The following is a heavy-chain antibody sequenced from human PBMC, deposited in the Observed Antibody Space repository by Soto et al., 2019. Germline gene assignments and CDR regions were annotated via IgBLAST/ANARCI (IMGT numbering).Heavy chain of an antibody. Sequence: QVQLVQSGAEVKKPGSSVKVSCKASGGTFSSYAISWVRQAPGQGLEWMGGIIPIFGTANYAQKFQGRVTITADESTSTAYMELSSLRSEDTAVYYCARDPRSNYDILTADDAFDIWGQGTMVTVSS. V-gene: IGHV1-69*01. CDR2: IIPIFGTA. D-gene: IGHD3-9*01. CDR1: GGTFSSYA. CDR3: ARDPRSNYDILTADDAFDI. J-gene: IGHJ3*02.